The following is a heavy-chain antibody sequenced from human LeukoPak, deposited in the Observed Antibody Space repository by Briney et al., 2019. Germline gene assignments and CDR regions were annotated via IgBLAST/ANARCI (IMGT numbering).Heavy chain of an antibody. J-gene: IGHJ4*02. CDR1: GFTVSSKY. CDR3: AREGEKGDGYNHGFDY. D-gene: IGHD5-24*01. Sequence: GGSLRLSCATSGFTVSSKYMSWTRQAPGKGLQWVAVVRKAGTTVYIDSVKGRFTISRDTSRNTLSLQMNSLRAEDTAVYYCAREGEKGDGYNHGFDYWGQGTLVTVSS. V-gene: IGHV3-53*01. CDR2: VRKAGTT.